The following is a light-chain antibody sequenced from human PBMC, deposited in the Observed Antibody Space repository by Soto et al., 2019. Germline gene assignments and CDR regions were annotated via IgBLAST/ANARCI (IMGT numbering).Light chain of an antibody. V-gene: IGKV3-20*01. CDR2: GVS. J-gene: IGKJ2*01. CDR1: QAVISGY. CDR3: QQYGVPPFN. Sequence: EIVLTQSPGALSLSPGEGATLSCRASQAVISGYLAWYQQKPGQAPRLLMYGVSSRPTGISDRFSGSGSGTGFTLTITRLEPEDFALYYCQQYGVPPFNFGQGTKLQIK.